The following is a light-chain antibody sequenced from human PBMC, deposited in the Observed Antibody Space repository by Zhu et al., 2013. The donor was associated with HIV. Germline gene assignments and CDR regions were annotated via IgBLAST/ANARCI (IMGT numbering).Light chain of an antibody. CDR3: QQTYSAPYT. J-gene: IGKJ2*01. CDR1: QTITTY. Sequence: DIQMTQSPSSLSASVGDRVTITCRASQTITTYLHWYQHKPGKAPNLLIYAASSLQTGVPSRFSGSGSGTDFTLTISSLQPEDFATYYCQQTYSAPYTFGQGTKLEIK. V-gene: IGKV1-39*01. CDR2: AAS.